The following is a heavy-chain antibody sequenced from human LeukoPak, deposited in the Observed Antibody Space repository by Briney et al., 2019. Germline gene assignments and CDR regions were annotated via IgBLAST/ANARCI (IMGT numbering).Heavy chain of an antibody. V-gene: IGHV3-30-3*01. D-gene: IGHD6-19*01. CDR3: ARGRVSPIAVAGTVDY. J-gene: IGHJ4*02. CDR1: GFTFSSYA. Sequence: SGGSLRLSCAASGFTFSSYAMHWVRQAPGKGLEWVAVISYDGSNKYYADSVKGRFTISRDNSKNALYLQMNSLRAEDTAVYYCARGRVSPIAVAGTVDYWGQGTLVTVSS. CDR2: ISYDGSNK.